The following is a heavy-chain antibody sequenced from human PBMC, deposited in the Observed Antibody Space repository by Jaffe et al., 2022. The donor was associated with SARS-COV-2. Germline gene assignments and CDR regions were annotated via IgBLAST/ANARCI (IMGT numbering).Heavy chain of an antibody. CDR3: TRDRRYGGMDV. J-gene: IGHJ6*02. CDR2: IDSEGRST. CDR1: GFTLSYYW. V-gene: IGHV3-74*03. Sequence: EVQLEESGGGSVQAGGSLRLSCAASGFTLSYYWMHWVRQAPGKGLVWVSRIDSEGRSTTYADSVKGRFTISRDNAKNTLYLQMNSLRADDMAVYYCTRDRRYGGMDVWGQGTTVTVSS. D-gene: IGHD5-18*01.